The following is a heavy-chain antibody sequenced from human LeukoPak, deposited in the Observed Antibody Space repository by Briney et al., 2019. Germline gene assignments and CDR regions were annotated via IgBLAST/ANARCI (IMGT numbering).Heavy chain of an antibody. CDR1: GGSIRSDY. J-gene: IGHJ2*01. CDR3: ARREVGAYWYFDL. V-gene: IGHV4-59*08. D-gene: IGHD1-26*01. Sequence: SETLSLTCTVSGGSIRSDYWNWIRQPPGKGLEWNGSIYYSGSTYYNPSLMSRVTISVDTSKNQFSLKLTSVTAADTAVYYCARREVGAYWYFDLWGRGTLVTVSS. CDR2: IYYSGST.